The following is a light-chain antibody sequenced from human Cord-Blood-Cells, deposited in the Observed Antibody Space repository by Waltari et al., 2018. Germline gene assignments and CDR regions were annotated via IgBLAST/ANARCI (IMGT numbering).Light chain of an antibody. J-gene: IGLJ2*01. CDR1: SSDVGGYNY. Sequence: QSALTQPASVSGSPGQSITISCTGTSSDVGGYNYVSWYHQHPGKAPKLRVYEVSNRPSGFSNRFSGSKSGNTASLTISGLQAEDEADDYCSSYTSSSTLEGVFGGGTKLTVL. CDR2: EVS. V-gene: IGLV2-14*01. CDR3: SSYTSSSTLEGV.